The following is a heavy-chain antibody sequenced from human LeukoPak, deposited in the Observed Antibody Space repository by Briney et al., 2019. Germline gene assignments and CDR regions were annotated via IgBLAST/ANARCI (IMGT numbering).Heavy chain of an antibody. Sequence: SETLSLTCAVYGGSFSGYYWSWIRQPPGKGLEWIGEINHSGSTNYNPSLKSRVTISVDTSKNQFSLKLSSVTAADTAVYYCARDGGVTIFGVVIKDNWFDPWGQGTLVTVSS. CDR2: INHSGST. J-gene: IGHJ5*02. D-gene: IGHD3-3*01. CDR3: ARDGGVTIFGVVIKDNWFDP. CDR1: GGSFSGYY. V-gene: IGHV4-34*01.